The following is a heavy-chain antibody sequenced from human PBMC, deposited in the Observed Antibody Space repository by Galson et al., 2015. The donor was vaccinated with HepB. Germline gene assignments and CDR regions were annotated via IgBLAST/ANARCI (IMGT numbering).Heavy chain of an antibody. Sequence: SLRLSCAASGFTFSSYSMSWVRQAPGKGLEWVSAISGSGGSTYYADSVKGRFTISRDNSKNTLYLQMNSLRAEDTAVYYCAKGIAAAGSSRGFDYWGQGTLVTVSS. CDR3: AKGIAAAGSSRGFDY. V-gene: IGHV3-23*01. J-gene: IGHJ4*02. CDR2: ISGSGGST. D-gene: IGHD6-13*01. CDR1: GFTFSSYS.